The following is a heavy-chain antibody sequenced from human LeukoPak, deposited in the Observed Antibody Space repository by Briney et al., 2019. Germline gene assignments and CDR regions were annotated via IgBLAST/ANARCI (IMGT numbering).Heavy chain of an antibody. J-gene: IGHJ4*02. V-gene: IGHV3-23*01. CDR2: VGDGGRDT. D-gene: IGHD3-22*01. CDR3: ARSRGYYYDSSGYSEGGYFDY. CDR1: GFTFSTYA. Sequence: GGSLRLSCAASGFTFSTYAMSWVRQAPGKGLDWVSTVGDGGRDTHYADSVKGRFTISRDDSNNTLYLQMNSLRADDTAVYYCARSRGYYYDSSGYSEGGYFDYWGQGTLVTVSS.